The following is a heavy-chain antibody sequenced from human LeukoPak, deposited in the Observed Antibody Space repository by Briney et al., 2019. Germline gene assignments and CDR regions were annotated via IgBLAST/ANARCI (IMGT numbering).Heavy chain of an antibody. CDR1: GFTFSSYA. Sequence: PGGSLRLSCAASGFTFSSYAISWVRQAPGKGLEWVSAISGSGGSTYYADSVKGRFTISRDNSKNTLYLQMNSLRAEDTAVYYCAKDRGDIVVVPAADFFDYWGQGTLVTVSS. CDR3: AKDRGDIVVVPAADFFDY. V-gene: IGHV3-23*01. J-gene: IGHJ4*02. D-gene: IGHD2-2*01. CDR2: ISGSGGST.